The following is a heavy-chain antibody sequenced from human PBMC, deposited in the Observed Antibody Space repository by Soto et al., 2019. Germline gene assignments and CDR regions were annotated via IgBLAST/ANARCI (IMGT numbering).Heavy chain of an antibody. J-gene: IGHJ1*01. CDR3: AKDQAAAGTISRYFQD. CDR1: GFTFSSYA. CDR2: ISGGGGTT. D-gene: IGHD6-13*01. Sequence: EVQLLESGGGLVQPEGSLRLSCAASGFTFSSYAMNWVRQAPGKGLEWVSGISGGGGTTYYADSVKGRFTISRDNSKNTLYLQVNSLTAEDTAVYYCAKDQAAAGTISRYFQDWGQGTLVTVSS. V-gene: IGHV3-23*01.